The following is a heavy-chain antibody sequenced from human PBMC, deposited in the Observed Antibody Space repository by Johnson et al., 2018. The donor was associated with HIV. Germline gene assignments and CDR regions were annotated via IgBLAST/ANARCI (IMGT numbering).Heavy chain of an antibody. D-gene: IGHD1-26*01. CDR1: GFTVSSNY. J-gene: IGHJ3*02. V-gene: IGHV3-53*01. CDR3: ARSLPGRGSYYAFDI. CDR2: IYSGGST. Sequence: VQLVESGGGLIQPGGSLRLSCAASGFTVSSNYMSWVRQAPGKGLEWVSVIYSGGSTYYADSVKGRFTLSRDNSKNTLYLQMNSLKAEDTAVYYCARSLPGRGSYYAFDIWGQGTMVTVSS.